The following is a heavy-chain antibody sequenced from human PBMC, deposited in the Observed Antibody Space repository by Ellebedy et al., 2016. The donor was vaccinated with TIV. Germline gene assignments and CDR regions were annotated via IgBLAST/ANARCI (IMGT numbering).Heavy chain of an antibody. CDR1: GFPFGGYW. CDR2: IKQDGSET. CDR3: AKVFGTVNYMDV. Sequence: GGSLRLSXAGFGFPFGGYWMGWVRQAPGKGLEWVANIKQDGSETHYVDTVRGRFTISRDNAKNSLYLQMSNLGAEDTALYYCAKVFGTVNYMDVWGKGTTVTVSS. J-gene: IGHJ6*03. D-gene: IGHD3-3*01. V-gene: IGHV3-7*01.